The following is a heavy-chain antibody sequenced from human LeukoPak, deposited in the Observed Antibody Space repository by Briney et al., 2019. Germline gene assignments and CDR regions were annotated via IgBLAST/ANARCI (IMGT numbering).Heavy chain of an antibody. CDR3: VKDVSLGFCSGGSCSAHFDY. D-gene: IGHD2-15*01. Sequence: GRSLRLSCAASGFTFDDYAMHWVRQAPGKGLEWVSVISWNSGSIVYVDSVKGRFTISRDNAKNSLYLQMDSLGPEDMALYYCVKDVSLGFCSGGSCSAHFDYWDQGTLVTVSS. V-gene: IGHV3-9*03. J-gene: IGHJ4*02. CDR1: GFTFDDYA. CDR2: ISWNSGSI.